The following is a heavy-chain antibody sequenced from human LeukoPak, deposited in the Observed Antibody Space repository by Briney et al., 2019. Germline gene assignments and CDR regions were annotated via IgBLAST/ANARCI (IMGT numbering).Heavy chain of an antibody. D-gene: IGHD2-21*01. CDR2: IIGSGRTT. V-gene: IGHV3-23*01. J-gene: IGHJ6*03. CDR3: AKKEGDTYFSWYMDV. Sequence: GGSLRLSCAASGFTFSSYWMSWVRQAPGKGLEGVSGIIGSGRTTFYADSVKGRFTISRDNSKNTLYLQMNSLRAEDTAIYYCAKKEGDTYFSWYMDVWGKGTTVTVSS. CDR1: GFTFSSYW.